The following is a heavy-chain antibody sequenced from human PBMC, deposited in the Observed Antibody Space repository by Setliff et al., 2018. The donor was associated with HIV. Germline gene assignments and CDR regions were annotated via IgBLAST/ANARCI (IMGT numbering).Heavy chain of an antibody. CDR2: MHNSGST. Sequence: SETLSLTCTVSGDSISSSAYYWGWIRQPPGKGLEWIGSMHNSGSTLYNPSLKSRVTISVDTSKNQFSLKLSSVTAADTAVYYCARAPHSRKYSYGSGWFDPWGQGTLVTV. V-gene: IGHV4-39*07. CDR1: GDSISSSAYY. CDR3: ARAPHSRKYSYGSGWFDP. J-gene: IGHJ5*02. D-gene: IGHD5-18*01.